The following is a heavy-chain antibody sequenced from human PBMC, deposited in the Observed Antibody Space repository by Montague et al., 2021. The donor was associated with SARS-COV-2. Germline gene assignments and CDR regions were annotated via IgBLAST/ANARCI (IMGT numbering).Heavy chain of an antibody. D-gene: IGHD1-26*01. CDR3: ARHVPGSLTHFHH. CDR1: GGSLSSYY. CDR2: IYYSGST. V-gene: IGHV4-59*08. J-gene: IGHJ1*01. Sequence: SETLSLTCTVSGGSLSSYYWSWIRQPPGKGLEWIGYIYYSGSTNYNPSLKSRVTISVDTSKNQFSLNLSSVTAADTAVYYCARHVPGSLTHFHHWGQGSLVTVSS.